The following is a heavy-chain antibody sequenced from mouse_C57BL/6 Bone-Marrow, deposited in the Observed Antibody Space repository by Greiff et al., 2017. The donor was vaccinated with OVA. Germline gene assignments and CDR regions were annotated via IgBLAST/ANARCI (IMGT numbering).Heavy chain of an antibody. Sequence: VQLQQSGAELVKPGASVKISCKASGYAFSSSWMNWVKQRPGKGLEWIGQIYPGDGDTNYNGKFKGKATLTADKSSSTAYMQLSSLTSEDSAVYFCARRYSNFYWYVDVWGTGTTVTVSS. CDR2: IYPGDGDT. D-gene: IGHD2-5*01. J-gene: IGHJ1*03. V-gene: IGHV1-80*01. CDR1: GYAFSSSW. CDR3: ARRYSNFYWYVDV.